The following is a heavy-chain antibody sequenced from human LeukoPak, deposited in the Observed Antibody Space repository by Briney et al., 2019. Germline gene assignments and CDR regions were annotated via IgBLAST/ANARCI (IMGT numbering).Heavy chain of an antibody. CDR1: GGSISSSSYY. CDR3: ARQGMGYSSSWYRRDYFDY. D-gene: IGHD6-13*01. V-gene: IGHV4-39*07. J-gene: IGHJ4*02. Sequence: SETLSLTCTVSGGSISSSSYYWGWSRQPPGKGLEWIGSIYYSGSTYYNPSLKSRVTISVDTSKNQFSLKLSSVTAADTVVYYCARQGMGYSSSWYRRDYFDYWGQGTLVTVSS. CDR2: IYYSGST.